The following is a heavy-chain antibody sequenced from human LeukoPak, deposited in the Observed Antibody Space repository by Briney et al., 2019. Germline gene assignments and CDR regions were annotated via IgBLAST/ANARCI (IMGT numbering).Heavy chain of an antibody. CDR3: ARDLPPGAAGVTGPFDY. CDR1: GDSVSSNSAA. CDR2: TYHTSKWYN. D-gene: IGHD6-13*01. Sequence: SQTLSLTCAISGDSVSSNSAAWNWIRQSPSRGLEWLGRTYHTSKWYNDYAVSVKSRIIINPDTSKNQFSLQLSSVTPEDTDVYYCARDLPPGAAGVTGPFDYWGQGTLVTVSA. V-gene: IGHV6-1*01. J-gene: IGHJ4*02.